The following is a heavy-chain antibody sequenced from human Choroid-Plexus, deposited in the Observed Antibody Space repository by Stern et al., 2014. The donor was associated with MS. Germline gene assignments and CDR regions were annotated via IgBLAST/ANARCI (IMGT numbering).Heavy chain of an antibody. D-gene: IGHD2/OR15-2a*01. CDR2: VSYDGSNK. J-gene: IGHJ5*02. CDR1: GFTFGSCA. Sequence: VQLEESGGGVVQPGRPLRLSCVASGFTFGSCAMHWVRQAPGKGLEWVAGVSYDGSNKYYADSVKGRFTISRANSQNTLYMQMSSLRPEDTAVYYCAKDRQYLTYFFDHWGQGSLGTVSS. V-gene: IGHV3-30*18. CDR3: AKDRQYLTYFFDH.